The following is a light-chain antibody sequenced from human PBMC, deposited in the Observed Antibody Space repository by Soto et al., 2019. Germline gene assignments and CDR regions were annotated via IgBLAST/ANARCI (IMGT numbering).Light chain of an antibody. CDR1: SSDVGGYNY. Sequence: QSALTQPASVSGSPGQSITISCTGSSSDVGGYNYVSWYQHHPGKAPKLMIYDVDSRPSGVSNRFSGSKSGNTASLTISGLQAEDEADYYCSSYTSSNTLYVLGTGTKVTVL. J-gene: IGLJ1*01. CDR3: SSYTSSNTLYV. V-gene: IGLV2-14*03. CDR2: DVD.